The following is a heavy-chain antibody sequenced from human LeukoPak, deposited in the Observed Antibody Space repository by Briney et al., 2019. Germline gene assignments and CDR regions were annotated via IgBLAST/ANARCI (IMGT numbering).Heavy chain of an antibody. CDR2: INTNTGNP. CDR3: ARDPFIVGATGVDY. J-gene: IGHJ4*02. CDR1: GYTFTSYA. D-gene: IGHD1-26*01. V-gene: IGHV7-4-1*02. Sequence: ASVKVSCKASGYTFTSYAMNWVRQAPGQGLEWMGWINTNTGNPTYAQDFTGRFVFSLDTSVSTAYLQISGLKAEDTAVYYCARDPFIVGATGVDYWGQGTLVTVSS.